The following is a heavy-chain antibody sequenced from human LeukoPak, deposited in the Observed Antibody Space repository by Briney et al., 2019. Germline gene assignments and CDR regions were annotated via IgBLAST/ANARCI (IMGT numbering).Heavy chain of an antibody. V-gene: IGHV3-74*01. D-gene: IGHD2-15*01. CDR2: INSDGSST. CDR1: GGSVNNYY. J-gene: IGHJ3*02. Sequence: ETLSLTCTVSGGSVNNYYWNWIRQPPGKGLEWVSRINSDGSSTNYADSVKGRFTISRDNAKNSLYLQMNSLRAEDTAVYYCARDRRVVVTGAAATRPDAFDIWGQGTMVTVSS. CDR3: ARDRRVVVTGAAATRPDAFDI.